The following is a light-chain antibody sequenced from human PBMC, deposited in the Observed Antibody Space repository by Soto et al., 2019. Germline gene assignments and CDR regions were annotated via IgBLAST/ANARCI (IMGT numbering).Light chain of an antibody. CDR2: DVS. V-gene: IGLV2-14*03. Sequence: QSALTQPASVSGSPGQSITISCTGTSSDVGGYKYVSWYQQYPGKAPKLMIYDVSNRPSGVSNRFSGSKSGNTASLTISGLQAEDEADYYCSSYPSSSSYVFGTGTKLTVL. J-gene: IGLJ1*01. CDR3: SSYPSSSSYV. CDR1: SSDVGGYKY.